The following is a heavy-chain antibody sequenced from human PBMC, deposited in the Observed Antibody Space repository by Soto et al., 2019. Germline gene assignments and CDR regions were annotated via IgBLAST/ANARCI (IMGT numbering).Heavy chain of an antibody. D-gene: IGHD3-22*01. CDR1: GYTFTNYG. V-gene: IGHV1-18*01. Sequence: QVQLVQSGAEVKKPGASVKVSCKASGYTFTNYGFSWVRQAPGQGLEWTGWISAYNGNTNYAPKLQGRVTLTTDTDTSTAYMELRSLRSNDTAVYYCARDRQYYYDSSAYPGFDSWGQGTLVTVSS. CDR2: ISAYNGNT. CDR3: ARDRQYYYDSSAYPGFDS. J-gene: IGHJ4*02.